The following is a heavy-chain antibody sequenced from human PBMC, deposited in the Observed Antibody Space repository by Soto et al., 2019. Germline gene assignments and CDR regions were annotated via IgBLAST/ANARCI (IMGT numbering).Heavy chain of an antibody. CDR3: ARGYYYDSSGYYGYYFVY. D-gene: IGHD3-22*01. CDR1: CGSISSYY. V-gene: IGHV4-59*01. Sequence: PSETLSLTCTVSCGSISSYYWSWIRQPPGKGLEWIGYIYYSGSTNYNPSLKSRVTISVDTSKNQFSLKLSSVTAADTAVYYCARGYYYDSSGYYGYYFVYWGQGTLVTVSS. CDR2: IYYSGST. J-gene: IGHJ4*02.